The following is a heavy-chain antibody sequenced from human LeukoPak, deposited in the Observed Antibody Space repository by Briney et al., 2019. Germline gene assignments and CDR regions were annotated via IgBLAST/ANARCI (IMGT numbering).Heavy chain of an antibody. CDR3: ATKKVGATHFNY. Sequence: PGGSLRLSCAASGFTFSTYGMNWVRQAPGKGLEWVSSISSSSTYIYYADSVKGRFTISRDNAKNLLYLQMNSLRAEDTAVYYCATKKVGATHFNYWGQGTLVTVSS. CDR1: GFTFSTYG. V-gene: IGHV3-21*01. J-gene: IGHJ4*02. CDR2: ISSSSTYI. D-gene: IGHD1-26*01.